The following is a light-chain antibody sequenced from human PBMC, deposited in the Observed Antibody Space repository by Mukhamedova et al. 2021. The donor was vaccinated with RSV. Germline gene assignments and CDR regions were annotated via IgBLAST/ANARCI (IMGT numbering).Light chain of an antibody. J-gene: IGKJ1*01. V-gene: IGKV1-39*01. CDR2: AAS. CDR3: QQTYTKFS. Sequence: WYQRRVHGKVPKVLIYAASHLHSGVPSRFSGSGSGTDFTLTINNLQPEDFATYYCQQTYTKFSFGQGTKVDIK.